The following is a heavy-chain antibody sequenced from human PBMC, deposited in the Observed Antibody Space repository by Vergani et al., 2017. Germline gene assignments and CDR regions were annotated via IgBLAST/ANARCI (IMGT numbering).Heavy chain of an antibody. CDR3: ATSIWXSAGYYYYYYYMDV. D-gene: IGHD3-10*01. Sequence: QVQLVQSGAEVKKPGSSVKVSCKASGGTFSSYAISWVRQAPGQGLEWMGGIIPIFGTANYAQKFQGRVTITADESTSTAYMELSSLRSEDTAVCYCATSIWXSAGYYYYYYYMDVWGKGTTVTVSS. V-gene: IGHV1-69*01. CDR1: GGTFSSYA. CDR2: IIPIFGTA. J-gene: IGHJ6*03.